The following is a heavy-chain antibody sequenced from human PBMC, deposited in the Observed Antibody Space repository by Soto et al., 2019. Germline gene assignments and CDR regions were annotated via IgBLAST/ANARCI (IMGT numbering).Heavy chain of an antibody. V-gene: IGHV3-30*16. D-gene: IGHD3-16*01. CDR3: ARQAKIGDRSQFYFDS. J-gene: IGHJ4*02. Sequence: QVQLVQSGAEVKKPGASVKVSCKAPRYIFTAYFMHWVRQAPGQGLEWVAVISYNGRNKHYVDSVKGRFTISRDNSQDTLYLQMDSLRPDDTAVYYCARQAKIGDRSQFYFDSWGQGTLVTVSS. CDR1: RYIFTAYF. CDR2: ISYNGRNK.